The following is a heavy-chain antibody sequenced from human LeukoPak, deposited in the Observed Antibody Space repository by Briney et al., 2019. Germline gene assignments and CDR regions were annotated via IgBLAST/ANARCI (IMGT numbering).Heavy chain of an antibody. CDR2: IYYSGST. CDR1: GGSISRYY. Sequence: SEPQSLPCTVSGGSISRYYWSWIRQPPGKGLEWIGYIYYSGSTNYNPSLKSRVPLSVDTSKNQFSLKLSSVTAADTAVYYCARDLLGGSGSYYRWFDPWGQGTLVTVSS. CDR3: ARDLLGGSGSYYRWFDP. D-gene: IGHD3-10*01. V-gene: IGHV4-59*01. J-gene: IGHJ5*02.